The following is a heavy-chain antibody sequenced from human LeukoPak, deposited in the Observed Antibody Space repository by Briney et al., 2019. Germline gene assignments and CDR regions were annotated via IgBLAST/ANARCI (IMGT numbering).Heavy chain of an antibody. V-gene: IGHV3-53*01. CDR1: AITVSSNY. D-gene: IGHD5-24*01. CDR2: IYAGGST. CDR3: ARDLDDYNDFPPIFQY. J-gene: IGHJ1*01. Sequence: GGSLRLSCAASAITVSSNYMNWVRQAPGKGLEWVSVIYAGGSTYYADSVKGRFITSRDNSKNTLYLQMNSLRVEDTAVYYCARDLDDYNDFPPIFQYWGQGTQVIVSS.